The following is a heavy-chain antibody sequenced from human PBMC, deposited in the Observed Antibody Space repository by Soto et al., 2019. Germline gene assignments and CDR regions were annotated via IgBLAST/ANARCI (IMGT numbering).Heavy chain of an antibody. D-gene: IGHD3-16*02. Sequence: QVQLVESGGGLVKPGGSLRLSCAASGFTFSDYYMSWIRQAPGKGLEWVSYISSSGSTIYYADSVKGRFTISRDNAKNSLYLQMNSRRAEDTAVYYCARYDYIWGSYPPLGYFDYWGQGTLVTVSS. J-gene: IGHJ4*02. CDR3: ARYDYIWGSYPPLGYFDY. CDR2: ISSSGSTI. V-gene: IGHV3-11*01. CDR1: GFTFSDYY.